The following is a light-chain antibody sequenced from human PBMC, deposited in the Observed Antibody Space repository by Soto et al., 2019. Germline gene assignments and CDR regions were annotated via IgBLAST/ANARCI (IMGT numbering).Light chain of an antibody. CDR2: RND. CDR3: AAWVDSLSAVV. J-gene: IGLJ2*01. Sequence: QSVLTQPPSASGTPGQRVTISCSGSSSNIGGNYVYWYQQLPGSAPKLLIYRNDQRPSGVPDRFSGSKSGTSASLAISGLRSEDEADYYCAAWVDSLSAVVFGGGTKLTVL. CDR1: SSNIGGNY. V-gene: IGLV1-47*01.